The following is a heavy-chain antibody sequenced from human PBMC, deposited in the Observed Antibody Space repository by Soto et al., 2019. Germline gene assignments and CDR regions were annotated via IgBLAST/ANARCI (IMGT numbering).Heavy chain of an antibody. CDR3: ARDPCSGGRCFMFDY. D-gene: IGHD2-15*01. V-gene: IGHV1-46*01. J-gene: IGHJ4*02. CDR1: GYTLSNYQ. Sequence: QVQLVQSGAEVKKPGASVKVSCKASGYTLSNYQMHWVRQAPGLGLEWMGIINPSDGNIGYAQKFQGRSTMTRDTSTSTVYMELSRLRSEDTAVYYCARDPCSGGRCFMFDYWGQGTLVTVSS. CDR2: INPSDGNI.